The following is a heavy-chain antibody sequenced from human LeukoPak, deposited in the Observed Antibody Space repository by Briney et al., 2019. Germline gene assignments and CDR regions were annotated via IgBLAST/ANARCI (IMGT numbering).Heavy chain of an antibody. CDR3: ARAPSGCGGTCAFDY. J-gene: IGHJ4*02. V-gene: IGHV4-4*07. CDR2: IYTDGST. CDR1: GGSTSNSF. Sequence: SETLSLTCTVSGGSTSNSFWSWIRQPAGKGLEWIGRIYTDGSTNSNPSLRSRLTMSLDTSKNQFSLRLTSVTAADTAVYFCARAPSGCGGTCAFDYWGQGTLVTVSS. D-gene: IGHD2-15*01.